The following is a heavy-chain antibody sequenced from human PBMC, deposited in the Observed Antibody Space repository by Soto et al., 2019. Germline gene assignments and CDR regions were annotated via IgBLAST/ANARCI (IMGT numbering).Heavy chain of an antibody. CDR1: GFSLSTSGMC. Sequence: SGPTLVNPTQTLTLTCTFSGFSLSTSGMCVSWIRQPPGKALEWLARIDWDDDKYYSTSLKTRLTISKDTSKNQVVLTMTNMEPVDTATFYCAGIQGKAARPTYYYYRDVGGKGTRATFPS. CDR2: IDWDDDK. V-gene: IGHV2-70*11. D-gene: IGHD6-6*01. J-gene: IGHJ6*03. CDR3: AGIQGKAARPTYYYYRDV.